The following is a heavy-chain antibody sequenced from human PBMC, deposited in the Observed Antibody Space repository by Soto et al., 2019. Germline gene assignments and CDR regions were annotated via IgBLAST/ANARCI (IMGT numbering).Heavy chain of an antibody. CDR1: GFTFSSYA. J-gene: IGHJ6*03. V-gene: IGHV3-23*01. D-gene: IGHD3-3*01. CDR3: AKDFLPGVVIIDYYYYYMDV. Sequence: GGSLRLSCAASGFTFSSYAMSWVRQAPGKGLEWVSAISGSGGSTYYADSVKGRFTISRDNSKNTLYLQMNSLRAEDTAVYYCAKDFLPGVVIIDYYYYYMDVWGKGTTVTVSS. CDR2: ISGSGGST.